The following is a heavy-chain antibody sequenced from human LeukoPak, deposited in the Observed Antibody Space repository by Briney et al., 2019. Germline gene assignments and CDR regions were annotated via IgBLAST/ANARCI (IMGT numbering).Heavy chain of an antibody. Sequence: GGSLRLSCAASGFTFSSYGMHWVRQAPGKGLEWVAVISYDGSNKYYAGSVKGRFTISRDNSKNTLYLQMNSLRAEDTAIYYCARLVIVLPADWFDPWGQGTLVTVSS. CDR2: ISYDGSNK. V-gene: IGHV3-30*03. J-gene: IGHJ5*02. CDR3: ARLVIVLPADWFDP. CDR1: GFTFSSYG. D-gene: IGHD5-12*01.